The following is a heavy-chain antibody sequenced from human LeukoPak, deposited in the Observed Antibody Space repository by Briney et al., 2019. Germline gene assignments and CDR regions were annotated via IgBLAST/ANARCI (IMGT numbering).Heavy chain of an antibody. D-gene: IGHD3-22*01. CDR3: ARSVGRGVYYDSSGYLDY. J-gene: IGHJ4*02. CDR2: IYYSGST. V-gene: IGHV4-30-4*08. CDR1: GGSISSGDYY. Sequence: TQTLSLTCTVSGGSISSGDYYWSWIRQPPGKGLEWIGYIYYSGSTYYNPSLKSRVTISVDTSKNQFSLKLSSVTAADTAVYYCARSVGRGVYYDSSGYLDYWGQGTLVTVSS.